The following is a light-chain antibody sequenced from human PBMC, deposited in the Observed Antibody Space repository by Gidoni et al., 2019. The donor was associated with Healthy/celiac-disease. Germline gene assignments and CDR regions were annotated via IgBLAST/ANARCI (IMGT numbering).Light chain of an antibody. CDR1: QSVRSY. CDR3: QQRSNWPLLT. Sequence: IVLTQSPATLSLSPGERATLSCRASQSVRSYLAWYQQKPGQAPRLHIYDASNRATGITARFSGSGSGTDFTRTISSLEPEDFAVYYCQQRSNWPLLTFGGGTKVEIK. CDR2: DAS. J-gene: IGKJ4*01. V-gene: IGKV3-11*01.